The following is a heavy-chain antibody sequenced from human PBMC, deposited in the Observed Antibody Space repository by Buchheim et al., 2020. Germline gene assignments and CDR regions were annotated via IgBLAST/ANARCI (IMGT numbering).Heavy chain of an antibody. D-gene: IGHD6-19*01. CDR1: GFTFSSYG. Sequence: QVQLVESGGGVVQPGRSLRLSCAASGFTFSSYGMHWVRQAPGKGLEWVAVISYDGSNKYYADSVKGRFTISRDNSKNTLYLQMNSLRAEDTAVYYCAKDTTGEWLCYYYYDMDVWGQGTT. CDR3: AKDTTGEWLCYYYYDMDV. CDR2: ISYDGSNK. J-gene: IGHJ6*02. V-gene: IGHV3-30*18.